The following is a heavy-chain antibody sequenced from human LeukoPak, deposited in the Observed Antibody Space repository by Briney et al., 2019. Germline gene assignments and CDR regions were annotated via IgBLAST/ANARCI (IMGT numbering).Heavy chain of an antibody. CDR3: ARHVIPSYIFDP. Sequence: SETLSLTCTVSGGSLSSSSYYWGWNRQPPGKGLEWIGSIYYSGSTYYNPSLKSRVTISVDTSKNQFSLKLSSVTAADTAVYYCARHVIPSYIFDPWGQGTLVTVSS. V-gene: IGHV4-39*01. CDR2: IYYSGST. J-gene: IGHJ5*02. CDR1: GGSLSSSSYY. D-gene: IGHD2-2*02.